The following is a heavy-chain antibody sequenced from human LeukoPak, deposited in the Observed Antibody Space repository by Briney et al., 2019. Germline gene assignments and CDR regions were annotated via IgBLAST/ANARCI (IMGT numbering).Heavy chain of an antibody. D-gene: IGHD6-19*01. CDR2: ISSSGSTI. V-gene: IGHV3-48*03. J-gene: IGHJ6*03. CDR3: AKADSSGFLKYYYMDV. CDR1: GFTFSSYE. Sequence: PGGSLRLSCAASGFTFSSYEMNWVRQAPGKGLEWVSYISSSGSTIYYADSVKGRFTISRDNSKNTLYLQMNSLRAEDTAVYYCAKADSSGFLKYYYMDVWGKGTTVTISS.